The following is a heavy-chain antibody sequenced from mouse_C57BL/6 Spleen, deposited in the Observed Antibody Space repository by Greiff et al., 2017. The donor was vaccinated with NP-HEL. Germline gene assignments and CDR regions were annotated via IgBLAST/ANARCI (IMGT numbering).Heavy chain of an antibody. D-gene: IGHD2-1*01. J-gene: IGHJ2*01. V-gene: IGHV1-81*01. CDR1: GYTFTSYG. CDR2: IYPRSGNT. Sequence: QVQLKQSGAELARPGASVKLSCKASGYTFTSYGISWVKQRTGQGLEWIGEIYPRSGNTYYNEKFKGKATLTADKSSSTAYMELRSLTSEDSAVDFCARWDYGNYDYWGQGTTLTVSS. CDR3: ARWDYGNYDY.